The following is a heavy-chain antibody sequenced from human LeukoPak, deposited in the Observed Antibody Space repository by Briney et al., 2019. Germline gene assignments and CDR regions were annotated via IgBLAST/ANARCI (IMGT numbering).Heavy chain of an antibody. Sequence: PSQTLSLTCTVSGGSISSGGYYWSWIRQPPGKGLEWIGYIYHSGSTYYNPSLKSRVTISVDRSKNQFSLKLSSVTAADTAVYYCARDPGQLEPPGGFDPWGQGTLVTVSS. V-gene: IGHV4-30-2*01. J-gene: IGHJ5*02. CDR3: ARDPGQLEPPGGFDP. D-gene: IGHD1-1*01. CDR2: IYHSGST. CDR1: GGSISSGGYY.